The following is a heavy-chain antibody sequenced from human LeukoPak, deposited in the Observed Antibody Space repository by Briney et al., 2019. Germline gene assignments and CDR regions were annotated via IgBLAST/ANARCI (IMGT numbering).Heavy chain of an antibody. CDR1: GGSISSSSYY. V-gene: IGHV4-39*07. J-gene: IGHJ3*02. CDR3: ASSHLIAAAGKKAFDI. Sequence: KPSETLSLTCTVSGGSISSSSYYWGWIRQPPGKGLEWIGIIYYSGSTYYNPSLKSRVTISVDTSKNQFSLKLSSVTAADTAVYYCASSHLIAAAGKKAFDIWGQGTMVTVSS. CDR2: IYYSGST. D-gene: IGHD6-13*01.